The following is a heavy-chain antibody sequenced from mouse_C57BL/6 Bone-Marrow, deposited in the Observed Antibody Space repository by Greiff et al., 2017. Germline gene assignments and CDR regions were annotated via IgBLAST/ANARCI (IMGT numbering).Heavy chain of an antibody. CDR3: AWGDPWYFDV. D-gene: IGHD2-13*01. Sequence: QVQLQQPGAELVKPGTSVKLSCKASGYTFTSYWMHWVKQRPGQGLEWIGMIHPTSGSTNYNEKFKSKATLTVDTSSSTAYMQLSSLTSEDSAVSDCAWGDPWYFDVGGTGTTVTVSS. CDR2: IHPTSGST. CDR1: GYTFTSYW. J-gene: IGHJ1*03. V-gene: IGHV1-64*01.